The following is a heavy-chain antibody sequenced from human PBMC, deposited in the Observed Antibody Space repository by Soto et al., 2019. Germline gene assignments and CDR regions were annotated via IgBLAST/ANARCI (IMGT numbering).Heavy chain of an antibody. Sequence: QVQLQESGPGLVKPSGTLSLTCAVSGGSISSSNWWSWVRQPPGKGLEWIGEIYHSGSTNYNPSLKSRVTISVAKSKTQFSLKLSSVTAADTAGYYCASGNGDYVSVDYWGQGTLVTVSS. J-gene: IGHJ4*02. CDR3: ASGNGDYVSVDY. D-gene: IGHD4-17*01. CDR1: GGSISSSNW. CDR2: IYHSGST. V-gene: IGHV4-4*02.